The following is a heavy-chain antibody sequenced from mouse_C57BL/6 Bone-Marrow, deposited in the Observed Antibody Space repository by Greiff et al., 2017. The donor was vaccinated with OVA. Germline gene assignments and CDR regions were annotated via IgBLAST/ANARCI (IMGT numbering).Heavy chain of an antibody. CDR3: ARDKTVTPGAMDY. Sequence: EVQRVESGPGLVKPSQSLSLTCSVTGYSITSGYYWNWIRQFPGNKLEWMGYISYDGSNNYNPSLKNRISITRDTSKNQFFLKLNSVTTEDTATYYCARDKTVTPGAMDYWGQGTSVTVSS. J-gene: IGHJ4*01. CDR2: ISYDGSN. CDR1: GYSITSGYY. V-gene: IGHV3-6*01. D-gene: IGHD2-1*01.